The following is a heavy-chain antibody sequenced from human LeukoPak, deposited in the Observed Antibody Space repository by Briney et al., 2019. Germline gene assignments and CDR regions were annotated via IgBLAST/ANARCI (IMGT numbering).Heavy chain of an antibody. Sequence: PGGSQRLSCAASGFTFSSYAMSWVRQAPGKGLEWVSAISGSGGSTYYADSVKGRFTISRDNSKNTLYLQMNSLRAEDTAVYYCAKGYCSGGSCYPDWYFDLWGRGTLVTVSS. V-gene: IGHV3-23*01. J-gene: IGHJ2*01. CDR3: AKGYCSGGSCYPDWYFDL. D-gene: IGHD2-15*01. CDR2: ISGSGGST. CDR1: GFTFSSYA.